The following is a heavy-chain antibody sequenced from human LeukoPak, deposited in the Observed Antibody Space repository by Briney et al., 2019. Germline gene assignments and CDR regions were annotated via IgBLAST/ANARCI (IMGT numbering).Heavy chain of an antibody. D-gene: IGHD2-2*01. CDR2: ISGSGGST. Sequence: QPGWSLRLSCAASEFTVSSNYMNWVRQAPGRGLEWVSAISGSGGSTYYADSVKGRFTISRDNSKNTLYLQMNSLRAEDTAVYYCANSPGSSTSCYDCDAFDIWGQGTMVTVSS. CDR3: ANSPGSSTSCYDCDAFDI. J-gene: IGHJ3*02. CDR1: EFTVSSNY. V-gene: IGHV3-23*01.